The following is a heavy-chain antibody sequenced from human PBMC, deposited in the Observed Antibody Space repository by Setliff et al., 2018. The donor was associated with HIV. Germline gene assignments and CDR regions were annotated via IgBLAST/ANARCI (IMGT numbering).Heavy chain of an antibody. CDR1: GYTLAEIS. CDR2: FDPEDGEK. Sequence: ASVKVSCKVSGYTLAEISMHWVRQAPGKGLEWMGGFDPEDGEKVYAQRFQGTVTMTEDTSTDTAFMELTSLTSEDTAVYYCATITFYYDSSGSQNKKSYFFDYWGQGTLVTVSS. CDR3: ATITFYYDSSGSQNKKSYFFDY. J-gene: IGHJ4*02. V-gene: IGHV1-24*01. D-gene: IGHD3-22*01.